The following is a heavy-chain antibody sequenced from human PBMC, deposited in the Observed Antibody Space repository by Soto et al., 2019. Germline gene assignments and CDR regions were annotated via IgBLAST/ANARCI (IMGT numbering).Heavy chain of an antibody. D-gene: IGHD3-10*01. CDR3: ARDRGEVRGVIEPDYYYYGMDV. CDR2: IYYSGST. CDR1: GGSIGSGGYY. Sequence: SETLSLTCTVSGGSIGSGGYYWSWIRQHPGKGLEWIGYIYYSGSTYYNPSLKSRVTISVDTSKNQFSLKLSSVTAADTAVYYCARDRGEVRGVIEPDYYYYGMDVWGQGTTVTVS. V-gene: IGHV4-31*03. J-gene: IGHJ6*02.